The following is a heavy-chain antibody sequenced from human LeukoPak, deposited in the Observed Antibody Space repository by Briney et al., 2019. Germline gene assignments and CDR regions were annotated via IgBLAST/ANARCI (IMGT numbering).Heavy chain of an antibody. Sequence: SETLSLTCTVSGASINSHYWSWIRQPAGKGLEWIGRIYISGSTNYNSSLQSRVTMSVDTSKNQFSLKLTSVTAADTAVYYCARHQDVGAIAFDYWGQGTLVTVSS. V-gene: IGHV4-4*07. CDR2: IYISGST. J-gene: IGHJ4*02. CDR3: ARHQDVGAIAFDY. CDR1: GASINSHY. D-gene: IGHD1-26*01.